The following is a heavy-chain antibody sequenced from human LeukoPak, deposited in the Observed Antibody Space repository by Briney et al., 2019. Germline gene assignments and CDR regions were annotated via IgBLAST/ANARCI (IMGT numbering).Heavy chain of an antibody. CDR1: GGSFSGYY. D-gene: IGHD4-17*01. CDR3: ARLNYGDYPTFDY. CDR2: INHSGST. Sequence: SETLSLTCAVYGGSFSGYYWSWIRQPPGKGLEWIGEINHSGSTNYNPSLKSRVTISVDTSKNQSSLKLSSVTAADTAVYYCARLNYGDYPTFDYWGQGTLVTVSS. V-gene: IGHV4-34*01. J-gene: IGHJ4*02.